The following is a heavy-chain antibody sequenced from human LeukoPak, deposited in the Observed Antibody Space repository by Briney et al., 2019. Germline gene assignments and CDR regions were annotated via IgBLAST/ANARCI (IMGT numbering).Heavy chain of an antibody. D-gene: IGHD6-19*01. Sequence: SETLSLTCTVSGGSISSHYWSWIRQPPGKGLEWIGYIYYSGSTNYNPSLNSRATTSVDTSKHQFSLKLNFVTAADTAVYYCARQGSGWYYFDYWGQGTVVTVSS. CDR2: IYYSGST. J-gene: IGHJ4*02. CDR1: GGSISSHY. V-gene: IGHV4-59*08. CDR3: ARQGSGWYYFDY.